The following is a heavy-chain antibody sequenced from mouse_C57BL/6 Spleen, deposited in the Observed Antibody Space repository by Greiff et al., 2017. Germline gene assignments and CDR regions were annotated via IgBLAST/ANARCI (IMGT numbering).Heavy chain of an antibody. Sequence: EVQVVESGEGLVKPGGSLKLSCAASGFTFSSYAMSWVRQTPEKRLEWVAYISSGGDYIYYADPVKGRFTISRDNARNTLYLQMSSLKSEDTAMYYCTRDRRGYYYLDYWGQGTTLTVSS. V-gene: IGHV5-9-1*02. J-gene: IGHJ2*01. CDR3: TRDRRGYYYLDY. CDR2: ISSGGDYI. D-gene: IGHD1-1*01. CDR1: GFTFSSYA.